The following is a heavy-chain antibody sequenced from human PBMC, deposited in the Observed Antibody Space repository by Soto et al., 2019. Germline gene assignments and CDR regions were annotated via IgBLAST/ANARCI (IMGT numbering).Heavy chain of an antibody. CDR2: FDPEDGET. D-gene: IGHD6-13*01. CDR1: GYTNPELS. Sequence: ASVKVSCKVSGYTNPELSMHWVRQAPGKGLEWMGGFDPEDGETIYAQKFQGRVTMTEDTSTDTAYMELSSLRSEDTAVYYCATVRAAGILFDYWGQGTLVTVSS. CDR3: ATVRAAGILFDY. J-gene: IGHJ4*02. V-gene: IGHV1-24*01.